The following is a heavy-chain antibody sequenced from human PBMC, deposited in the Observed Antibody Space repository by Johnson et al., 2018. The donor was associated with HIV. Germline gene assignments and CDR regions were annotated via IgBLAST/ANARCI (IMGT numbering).Heavy chain of an antibody. CDR2: ISYDGSNK. D-gene: IGHD3-22*01. J-gene: IGHJ3*02. V-gene: IGHV3-30*03. CDR1: GFTLSTYG. CDR3: ARGRGSYDSRAYPTTPTAFDI. Sequence: QVQLVESGGGVVQPGRSLRLSCAASGFTLSTYGMHWVRQAPGKGLEWVAVISYDGSNKYYADSVKGRFTTSRDNSKNTLYLQMNILRAEDTAVYYCARGRGSYDSRAYPTTPTAFDIWGQGTMVTVSS.